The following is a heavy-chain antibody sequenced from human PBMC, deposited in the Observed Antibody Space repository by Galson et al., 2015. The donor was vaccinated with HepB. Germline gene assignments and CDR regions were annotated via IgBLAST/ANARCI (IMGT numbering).Heavy chain of an antibody. V-gene: IGHV5-10-1*01. J-gene: IGHJ4*02. CDR1: GYTFISYW. CDR3: ARRRWDEDGYNLDY. Sequence: QSGAEVKKPGESLRISCRASGYTFISYWIAWVRQMPGKGLEWMGKIDPSDSYTDYSPSFQGHVTISADKSINTAYLQWSSLRASDTAMYYCARRRWDEDGYNLDYWGQGTLVTISS. CDR2: IDPSDSYT. D-gene: IGHD5-24*01.